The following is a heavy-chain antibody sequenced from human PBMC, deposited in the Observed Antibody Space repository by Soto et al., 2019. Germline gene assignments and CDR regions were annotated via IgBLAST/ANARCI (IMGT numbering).Heavy chain of an antibody. CDR2: ISAYNGNT. CDR1: GYTFTSYG. D-gene: IGHD3-3*01. V-gene: IGHV1-18*01. CDR3: ARDTGSPITIFGVVYFDY. J-gene: IGHJ4*02. Sequence: GASVKVSCKASGYTFTSYGISWVRQAPGQRLEWMGWISAYNGNTNYAQKLQGRVTMTTDTSTSTAYMELRSLRSDDTAVYYCARDTGSPITIFGVVYFDYWGQGTLVTVSS.